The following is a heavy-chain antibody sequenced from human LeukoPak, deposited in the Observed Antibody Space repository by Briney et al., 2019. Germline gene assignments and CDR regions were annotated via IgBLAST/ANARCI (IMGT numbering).Heavy chain of an antibody. CDR3: ARGLWFGELSFDY. D-gene: IGHD3-10*01. CDR1: GFTFSSYS. CDR2: ISSSSSYI. J-gene: IGHJ4*02. V-gene: IGHV3-21*01. Sequence: GGSLRLSCAASGFTFSSYSMNWVRQAPGKGPEWVSSISSSSSYIYYADSVKGRFTISRDNAKNSLYLQMNSLRAEDTAVYYCARGLWFGELSFDYWGQGTLVTVSS.